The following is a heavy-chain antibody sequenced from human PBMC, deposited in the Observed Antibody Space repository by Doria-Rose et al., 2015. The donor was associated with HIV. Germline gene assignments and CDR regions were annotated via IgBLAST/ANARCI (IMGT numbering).Heavy chain of an antibody. J-gene: IGHJ3*02. CDR2: ISYSGST. CDR3: ARDPSSARIGFVFDI. Sequence: GNYWGWIRQHPGKGLEWIGHISYSGSTYYSPSLESRVAISVDTSNNQLSLKLTSVTAADTAIYYCARDPSSARIGFVFDIWGQGTMVTVSS. D-gene: IGHD3-10*01. CDR1: GNY. V-gene: IGHV4-31*02.